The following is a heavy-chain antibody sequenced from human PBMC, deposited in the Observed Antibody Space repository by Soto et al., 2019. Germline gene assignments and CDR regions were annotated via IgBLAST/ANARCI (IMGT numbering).Heavy chain of an antibody. CDR3: AEVGSVDGVDY. V-gene: IGHV3-23*01. D-gene: IGHD6-19*01. J-gene: IGHJ4*02. CDR2: ISVSGANT. CDR1: GLTFSGYA. Sequence: GGSLRLSCAASGLTFSGYAMSWVRQAPGKGLEWVASISVSGANTYYGDSVKGRFTISRDNSKNMVFLQMNSLRAEDTALYYCAEVGSVDGVDYWGQGTLVTVSS.